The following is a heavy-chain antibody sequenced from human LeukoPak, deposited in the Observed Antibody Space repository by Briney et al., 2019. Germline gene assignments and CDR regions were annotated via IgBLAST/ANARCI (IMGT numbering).Heavy chain of an antibody. CDR1: GFIFTNHA. V-gene: IGHV3-23*01. CDR2: ISGSGGST. Sequence: GGSLRLSCAASGFIFTNHAMNWVRQAPGKGLEWVSGISGSGGSTHYAGSVKGRFTISRDNSKNTLYMQMNSLRAEETAVYYCAKGFRSGTYPLDYWGQGTLVTVSS. CDR3: AKGFRSGTYPLDY. D-gene: IGHD3-10*01. J-gene: IGHJ4*02.